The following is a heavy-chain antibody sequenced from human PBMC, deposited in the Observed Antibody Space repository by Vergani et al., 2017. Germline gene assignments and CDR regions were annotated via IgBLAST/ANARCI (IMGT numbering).Heavy chain of an antibody. CDR1: GGSISSYY. CDR2: IYYSGST. Sequence: QVQLQESGPGLVKPSETLSLTCTVSGGSISSYYWSWIRQPPGKGLEWIGYIYYSGSTNYNPSLKSRVTISVDTSKNQFSLKLSSVTAADTAVYYCARVFRNYDYVWGSYRYSYYFDYWGQGTLVTVSS. CDR3: ARVFRNYDYVWGSYRYSYYFDY. V-gene: IGHV4-59*01. J-gene: IGHJ4*02. D-gene: IGHD3-16*02.